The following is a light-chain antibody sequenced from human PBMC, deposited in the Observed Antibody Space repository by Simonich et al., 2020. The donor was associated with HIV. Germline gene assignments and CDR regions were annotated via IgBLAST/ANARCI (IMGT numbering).Light chain of an antibody. CDR2: WES. J-gene: IGKJ4*01. CDR1: QSVLYSSNNKNY. V-gene: IGKV4-1*01. Sequence: DIVMTQSPDSLAVYLGERASITCKSSQSVLYSSNNKNYLAWYQQKQGQPPKLLIYWESTRESGVPVRFSGSGSGTDFTLTISSLQAEYVAVYYCQQHYSAPFTFGGGTKVEIK. CDR3: QQHYSAPFT.